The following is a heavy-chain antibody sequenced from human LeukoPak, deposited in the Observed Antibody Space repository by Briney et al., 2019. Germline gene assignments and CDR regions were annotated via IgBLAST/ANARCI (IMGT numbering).Heavy chain of an antibody. Sequence: PGGSLRLSCAASGFTVSSNYMSWVRQAPGKGLEWVSVIYSGGSTYYADSVKSRFTISRDNSKNTLYLQMNSLRAEDTAVYYCARDPKRAHADIAADGVWGQGTTVTVSS. CDR3: ARDPKRAHADIAADGV. CDR2: IYSGGST. CDR1: GFTVSSNY. J-gene: IGHJ6*02. D-gene: IGHD6-13*01. V-gene: IGHV3-66*01.